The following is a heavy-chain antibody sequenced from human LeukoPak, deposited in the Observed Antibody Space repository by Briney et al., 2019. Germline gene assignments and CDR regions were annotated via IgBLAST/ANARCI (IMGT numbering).Heavy chain of an antibody. CDR2: IYYSGST. CDR3: ARRRHSGIIDY. CDR1: GGSISSYY. J-gene: IGHJ4*02. D-gene: IGHD1-26*01. Sequence: SETLSLTCTVSGGSISSYYWSWIQQPPGKGLEWIGYIYYSGSTNYNPSLKSRVTISVDTSKNQFSLKLSSVTAADTAVYYCARRRHSGIIDYWGQGTLVTVSS. V-gene: IGHV4-59*08.